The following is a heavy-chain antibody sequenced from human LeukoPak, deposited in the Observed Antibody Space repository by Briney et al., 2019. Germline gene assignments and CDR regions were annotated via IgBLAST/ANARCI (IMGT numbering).Heavy chain of an antibody. D-gene: IGHD6-19*01. Sequence: GASVKVSCKASGYTFTSYAMHWVRQAPGQRLEWMGWINAGNGNTKYSQKCQGRVTITRDTSASTAYMELSSLRSEDTAVYYCARSRAIGSGWPGNYWGQGTLVTVSS. J-gene: IGHJ4*02. CDR2: INAGNGNT. CDR1: GYTFTSYA. CDR3: ARSRAIGSGWPGNY. V-gene: IGHV1-3*01.